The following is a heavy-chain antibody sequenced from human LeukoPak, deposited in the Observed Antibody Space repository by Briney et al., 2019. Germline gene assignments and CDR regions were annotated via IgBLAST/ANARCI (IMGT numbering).Heavy chain of an antibody. CDR2: IKQDGSEK. J-gene: IGHJ4*02. V-gene: IGHV3-7*03. D-gene: IGHD3-10*01. CDR1: GFTFSSYW. Sequence: GGSLRLSCAASGFTFSSYWMSWVRQAPGKGLEWVANIKQDGSEKYYVDSVKGRFTISRDSAKNSLYLQMNSLRAEDTAVYYCAKIGYYFDFFDYWGQGTLVTVSS. CDR3: AKIGYYFDFFDY.